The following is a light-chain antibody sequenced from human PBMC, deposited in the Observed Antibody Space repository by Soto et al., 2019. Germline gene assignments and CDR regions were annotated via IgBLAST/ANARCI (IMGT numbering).Light chain of an antibody. CDR1: QSVSSSY. Sequence: EIVLTQSPGTLSLSPGARATLSCRASQSVSSSYLAWYQQKPGQAPRLLIYGASSRATGIPDRFSGSGSGTDFTLTISRLQPEDFAVYYCQQYGSSPLFTFSPGTKVDIK. CDR2: GAS. J-gene: IGKJ3*01. V-gene: IGKV3-20*01. CDR3: QQYGSSPLFT.